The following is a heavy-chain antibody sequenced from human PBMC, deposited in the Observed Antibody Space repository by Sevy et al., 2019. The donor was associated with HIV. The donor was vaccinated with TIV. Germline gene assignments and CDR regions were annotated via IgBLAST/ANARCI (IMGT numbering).Heavy chain of an antibody. V-gene: IGHV3-23*01. CDR1: GFAFYDYS. D-gene: IGHD2-8*01. CDR2: LSFGCGKI. CDR3: AREGCTRPHDY. Sequence: GGSLRLSCAASGFAFYDYSMSWIRQAPGKGLEWVATLSFGCGKINYAESVKGRFTISRDNSKNSFYLQMDNLRVEDTALDYCAREGCTRPHDYWGQGTRVTVSS. J-gene: IGHJ4*02.